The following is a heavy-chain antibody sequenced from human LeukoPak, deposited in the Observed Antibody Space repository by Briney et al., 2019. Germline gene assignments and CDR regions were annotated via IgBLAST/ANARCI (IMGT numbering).Heavy chain of an antibody. D-gene: IGHD2-15*01. V-gene: IGHV4-59*12. J-gene: IGHJ5*02. CDR3: AREPGYCTGGRCYGGWFDP. Sequence: SETLSLTCTVSGGSITSFYWSWIRQPPGKGLEWIGYIYYSGSTNYNPSLKSRVTISVDTSKTLFSLKLSSVTAADTAVYYCAREPGYCTGGRCYGGWFDPWAREPWSPSPQ. CDR1: GGSITSFY. CDR2: IYYSGST.